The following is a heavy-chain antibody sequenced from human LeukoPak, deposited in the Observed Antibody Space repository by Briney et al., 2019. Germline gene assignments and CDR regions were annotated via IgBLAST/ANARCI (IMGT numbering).Heavy chain of an antibody. J-gene: IGHJ1*01. Sequence: SETLSLTCTVSGVSISPYYWSWIRQSPGKGLEWLAYINYSGSTNYNPSLRSRVTISLDASKNQFSLKLTSVTAADTAVYYCAKGVTGGWYGDFQHWGQGTLVTVSS. V-gene: IGHV4-59*01. D-gene: IGHD6-19*01. CDR2: INYSGST. CDR1: GVSISPYY. CDR3: AKGVTGGWYGDFQH.